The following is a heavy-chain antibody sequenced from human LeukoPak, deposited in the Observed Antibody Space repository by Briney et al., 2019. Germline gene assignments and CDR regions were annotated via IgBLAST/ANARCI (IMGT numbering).Heavy chain of an antibody. CDR2: LSSGDNT. J-gene: IGHJ4*02. Sequence: GGSLRLSCAASGFNVNSYYMSWVRQAPGRGLEWVSALSSGDNTHYADSVNGRFTISRDNSKNTLYLQMNSLRAEDTAVYYCAKDMHPYSSSWWFLFDYWGQGTLVTVSS. CDR3: AKDMHPYSSSWWFLFDY. CDR1: GFNVNSYY. V-gene: IGHV3-53*01. D-gene: IGHD6-13*01.